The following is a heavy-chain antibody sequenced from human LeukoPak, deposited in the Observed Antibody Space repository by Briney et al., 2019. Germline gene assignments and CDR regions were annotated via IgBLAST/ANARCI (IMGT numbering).Heavy chain of an antibody. CDR1: GFTLRSYW. D-gene: IGHD5-12*01. V-gene: IGHV3-7*01. CDR2: IKQDGSEK. J-gene: IGHJ4*02. CDR3: ATLVATTRFDY. Sequence: GGSLRLSCAASGFTLRSYWMSWVRQAPGKGLEWVANIKQDGSEKYYVDSVKGRFTISRDNAKNSLYLQMNSLRAEDTAVYYCATLVATTRFDYWGQGTLATVSS.